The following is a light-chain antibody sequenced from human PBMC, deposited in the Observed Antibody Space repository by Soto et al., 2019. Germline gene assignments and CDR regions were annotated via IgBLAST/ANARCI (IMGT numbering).Light chain of an antibody. CDR1: NSDVGGYDF. J-gene: IGLJ2*01. Sequence: QSALTQPASVSRSPGQSITIFCTGTNSDVGGYDFVSWYQQHPGKAPKLLIYEVTNRPSGVSDRFSGSKSGNTASLSIYGLQAEDEADYYCSSYTSTSTLVFGGGTKLTVL. CDR3: SSYTSTSTLV. CDR2: EVT. V-gene: IGLV2-14*01.